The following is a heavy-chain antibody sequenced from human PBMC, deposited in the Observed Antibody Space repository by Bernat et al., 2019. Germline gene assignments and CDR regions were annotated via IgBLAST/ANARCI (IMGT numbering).Heavy chain of an antibody. D-gene: IGHD4-17*01. CDR1: GFTFSSYG. Sequence: QVQLVESGGGVVQPGRSLRLSCAASGFTFSSYGMHWVRQAPGKGLEWVAVIWYDGSNKYYADSVKGRFTISRDNSKNTLYLQMNSLRAEDTAMYYCAREGRGGDYGEGGAFDIWGQGTMGTVAS. J-gene: IGHJ3*02. V-gene: IGHV3-33*01. CDR3: AREGRGGDYGEGGAFDI. CDR2: IWYDGSNK.